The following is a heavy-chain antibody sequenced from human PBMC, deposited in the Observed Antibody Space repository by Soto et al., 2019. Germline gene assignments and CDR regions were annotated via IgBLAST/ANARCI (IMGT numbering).Heavy chain of an antibody. CDR1: GGTFTNYA. V-gene: IGHV1-69*06. CDR2: IIPIFGTA. J-gene: IGHJ2*01. D-gene: IGHD4-17*01. Sequence: QVQLVQSGAEVKKPGSSVKVSCKASGGTFTNYAIGWVRQAPGQGLEWMGGIIPIFGTADYAQNFQGRVMITADRSTSTVVMQLSSLRSEDTAVYCCGLRMTGHYEAWYIDLWGPCTLVTVSS. CDR3: GLRMTGHYEAWYIDL.